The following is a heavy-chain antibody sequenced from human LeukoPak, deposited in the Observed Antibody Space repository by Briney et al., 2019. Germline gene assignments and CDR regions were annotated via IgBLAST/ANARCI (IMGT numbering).Heavy chain of an antibody. CDR2: IFYSGST. D-gene: IGHD3-22*01. V-gene: IGHV4-59*08. CDR1: GGSFSGYY. Sequence: SETLSLTCAVYGGSFSGYYWSWIRQPPGKGLEWIGYIFYSGSTKYAPSLESRVTISLDTSQNQFSLKLSSVTGADTAVYYCARQPSGYYDKSGYYPYYFDYWGQGALVTVSS. J-gene: IGHJ4*02. CDR3: ARQPSGYYDKSGYYPYYFDY.